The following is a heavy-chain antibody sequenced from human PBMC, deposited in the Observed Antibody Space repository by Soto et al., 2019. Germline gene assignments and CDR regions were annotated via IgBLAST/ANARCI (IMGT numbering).Heavy chain of an antibody. J-gene: IGHJ4*02. Sequence: QLQLQESGPGLVKPSETLSLTCTVSGGSISSSSYYWGWIRQPPGKGLEWIGSIYYSGSTYYNPSLKSRVTISVDTSKNQFSLKLSSATAADTAVYYCARTYDSSGHFHYWGQGTLVTVSS. CDR1: GGSISSSSYY. D-gene: IGHD3-22*01. CDR2: IYYSGST. CDR3: ARTYDSSGHFHY. V-gene: IGHV4-39*01.